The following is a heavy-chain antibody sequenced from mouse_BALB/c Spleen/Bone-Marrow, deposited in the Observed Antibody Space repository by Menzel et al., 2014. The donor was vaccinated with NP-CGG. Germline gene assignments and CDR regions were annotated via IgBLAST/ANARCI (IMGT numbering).Heavy chain of an antibody. CDR2: INPSTGYT. J-gene: IGHJ3*01. CDR1: GYTFTSYW. CDR3: ARYHYGYDGFAY. V-gene: IGHV1-7*01. D-gene: IGHD2-2*01. Sequence: QVQLQQSGAELAKPGASVKMSCKASGYTFTSYWMHWVKQRPGQGLEWIGYINPSTGYTEYNQKFKDKATLTADKSSSTAYMQLSRLTSEDSAVYYCARYHYGYDGFAYWGQGTLVTVSA.